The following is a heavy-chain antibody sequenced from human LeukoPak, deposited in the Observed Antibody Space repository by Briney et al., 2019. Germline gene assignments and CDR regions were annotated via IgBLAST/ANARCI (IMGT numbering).Heavy chain of an antibody. CDR1: GFTVSSNY. Sequence: PGGSLRLSCAASGFTVSSNYMSWVRQAPGKGLEWVSVIYSGGSTYYADSVKGRFTISRDNSKNTLYLQMNSLRAEDTAVYYCARDPKYSYGLGYWGQGTLVTVSS. V-gene: IGHV3-66*01. D-gene: IGHD5-18*01. CDR2: IYSGGST. CDR3: ARDPKYSYGLGY. J-gene: IGHJ4*02.